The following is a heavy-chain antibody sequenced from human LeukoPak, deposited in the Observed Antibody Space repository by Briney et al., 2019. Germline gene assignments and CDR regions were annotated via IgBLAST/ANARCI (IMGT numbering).Heavy chain of an antibody. V-gene: IGHV3-30*04. J-gene: IGHJ4*02. CDR2: ISYDGSNK. D-gene: IGHD1-26*01. CDR3: ARGYSFDY. Sequence: PGGSLRLSCAASGFTFSSYAMHWVRQAPGKGLEWVAVISYDGSNKYYADSVKGRFTISRDNSKNTLYLQMNSLRAEDTAVYYCARGYSFDYWGQGTLVTVSP. CDR1: GFTFSSYA.